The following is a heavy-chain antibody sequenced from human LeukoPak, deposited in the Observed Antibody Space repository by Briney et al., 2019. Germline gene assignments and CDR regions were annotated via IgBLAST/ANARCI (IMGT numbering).Heavy chain of an antibody. CDR1: GFTFDDYA. CDR2: ISWNSGSI. D-gene: IGHD6-13*01. V-gene: IGHV3-9*01. J-gene: IGHJ4*02. Sequence: PGGSLRLSCAASGFTFDDYAMHWVRQALGKGLEWVSGISWNSGSIGYADSVKGRFTISRDNAKNSLYLQMNSLRAEDTALYYCAKDSSSWPLYYFDYWGQGTLVTVSS. CDR3: AKDSSSWPLYYFDY.